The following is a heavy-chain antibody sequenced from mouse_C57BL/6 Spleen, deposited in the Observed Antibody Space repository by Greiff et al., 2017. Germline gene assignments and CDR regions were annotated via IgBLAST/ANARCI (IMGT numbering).Heavy chain of an antibody. CDR2: INPNNGGT. CDR1: GYTFTDYN. D-gene: IGHD1-1*01. V-gene: IGHV1-22*01. J-gene: IGHJ1*03. CDR3: ARSPIYWYGSSYVDWYFDV. Sequence: EVQLQQSGPELVKPGASVKMSCKASGYTFTDYNMHWVKQSHGKSLEWIGYINPNNGGTSYNQKFKGKATLTVNKSSSTAYMELRSLTSEDSAVYYCARSPIYWYGSSYVDWYFDVWGTGTTVTVSS.